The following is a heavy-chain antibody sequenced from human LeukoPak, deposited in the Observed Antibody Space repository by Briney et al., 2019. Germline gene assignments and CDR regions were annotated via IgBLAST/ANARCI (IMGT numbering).Heavy chain of an antibody. J-gene: IGHJ4*02. V-gene: IGHV4-39*01. CDR2: IYYSGNT. D-gene: IGHD3/OR15-3a*01. CDR1: GVSISSSNSY. Sequence: PSETLSLTCTVSGVSISSSNSYWGWIRQPPGKGLEWIGSIYYSGNTYYNASLKSQVSISIDTSKNQFSLRLTSVTAADTAVYYCARQTGSGLFILPGGQGTLVTVSS. CDR3: ARQTGSGLFILP.